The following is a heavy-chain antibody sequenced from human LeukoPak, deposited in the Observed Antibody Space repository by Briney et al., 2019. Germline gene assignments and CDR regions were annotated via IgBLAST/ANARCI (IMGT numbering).Heavy chain of an antibody. J-gene: IGHJ4*02. CDR2: IYYSGST. CDR3: ARDRTTSHFDY. Sequence: SETLSLTCTVSGGSISRYYWSWIRQPPGKGLEWIGYIYYSGSTNYNPSLKSRVTISVDTSKNQFSLKLSSVTAADPAVYYCARDRTTSHFDYWGQGTLVTVSS. CDR1: GGSISRYY. D-gene: IGHD4-17*01. V-gene: IGHV4-59*01.